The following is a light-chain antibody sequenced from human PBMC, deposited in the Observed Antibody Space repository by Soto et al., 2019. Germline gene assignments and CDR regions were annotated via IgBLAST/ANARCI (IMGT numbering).Light chain of an antibody. J-gene: IGKJ4*01. V-gene: IGKV3-11*01. CDR3: HQRYNWPLT. CDR2: AAS. Sequence: EIVLTQSPATLSLSPGERATLSCRASQSVSSSLAWYQQKPGQAPRLLIYAASNRATGIPARFSGSGSGTVGTLTISSLDPEDFAIYDCHQRYNWPLTFGGGTKVEIK. CDR1: QSVSSS.